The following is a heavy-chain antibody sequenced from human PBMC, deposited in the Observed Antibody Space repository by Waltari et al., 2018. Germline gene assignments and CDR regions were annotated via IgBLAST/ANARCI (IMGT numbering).Heavy chain of an antibody. Sequence: QVQLQQWGAGLLKPSETLSLTCAVYGGSFSGYYWSWIRTPPGKGLELIGEINHSGSTNYNPSLKSRVTISVDTSKNQFSLKLSSVTAADTAVYYCARITIFGVYYYYYGMDVWGQGTTVTVSS. V-gene: IGHV4-34*01. CDR2: INHSGST. D-gene: IGHD3-3*01. CDR3: ARITIFGVYYYYYGMDV. J-gene: IGHJ6*02. CDR1: GGSFSGYY.